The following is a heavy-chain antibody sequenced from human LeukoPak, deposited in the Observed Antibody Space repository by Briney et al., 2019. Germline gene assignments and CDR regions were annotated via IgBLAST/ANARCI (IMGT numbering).Heavy chain of an antibody. J-gene: IGHJ6*03. CDR2: IYHSGST. CDR3: ARGRETYYYYYYMDV. V-gene: IGHV4-30-2*01. CDR1: GGSISSGGYY. Sequence: PSETLSLTCTVSGGSISSGGYYWSWIRQPPGKGLEWIGYIYHSGSTYYNPSLKSRVTISVDRSKNQFSLKLSSVTAADTAVYFCARGRETYYYYYYMDVWGKGTTVTVSS.